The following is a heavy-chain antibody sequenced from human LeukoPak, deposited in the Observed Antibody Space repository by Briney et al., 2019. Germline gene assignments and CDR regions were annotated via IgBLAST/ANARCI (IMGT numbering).Heavy chain of an antibody. D-gene: IGHD3-10*01. V-gene: IGHV4-30-2*01. J-gene: IGHJ6*03. Sequence: SQTLSLTCTVSGGSISSDNYYWSWIRQPPGKGLEWIGYIYHSGSTYYNPSLKSRVTISVDRSKNQFSLNLSSVTAADTAVYYCASSPGIVGVNYYYYHYMDVWGKGTTVTVSS. CDR2: IYHSGST. CDR3: ASSPGIVGVNYYYYHYMDV. CDR1: GGSISSDNYY.